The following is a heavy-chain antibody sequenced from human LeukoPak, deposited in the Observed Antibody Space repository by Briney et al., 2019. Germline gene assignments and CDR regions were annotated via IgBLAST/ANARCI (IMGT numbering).Heavy chain of an antibody. CDR2: ISGSSSYI. V-gene: IGHV3-21*01. CDR3: AKEGTYYDILTGYQYFDY. D-gene: IGHD3-9*01. Sequence: PGGSLRLSCAASGFTFSSYSMNWVRQAPGKGLEWVSSISGSSSYIHYADSVKGRFIISRDNAKNSLYLQMNSLRAEDTAVYYCAKEGTYYDILTGYQYFDYWGQGTLVTVSS. J-gene: IGHJ4*02. CDR1: GFTFSSYS.